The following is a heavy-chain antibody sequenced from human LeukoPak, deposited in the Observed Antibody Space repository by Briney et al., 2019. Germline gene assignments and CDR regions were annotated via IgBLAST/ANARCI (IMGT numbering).Heavy chain of an antibody. V-gene: IGHV3-30*02. Sequence: GGPLRLSCAASGFTFSSYGMHWVRQAPGKGLAWVAFIRYDGRKKYYEDAVKGRFTISRDNSKNMLYLQMNSLRAEDTAVYYCAKAPTYYYDSKSYMDAWGKGTTVTISS. D-gene: IGHD3-22*01. CDR1: GFTFSSYG. CDR3: AKAPTYYYDSKSYMDA. CDR2: IRYDGRKK. J-gene: IGHJ6*03.